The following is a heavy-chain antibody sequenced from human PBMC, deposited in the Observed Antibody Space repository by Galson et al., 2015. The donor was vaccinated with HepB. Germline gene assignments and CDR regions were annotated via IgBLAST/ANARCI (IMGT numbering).Heavy chain of an antibody. CDR1: GFTFSSYA. Sequence: SLRLSCAASGFTFSSYAMSWVRQAPGKGLEWVSSISGSVGSLHYADSVKGRFTISRDNSKNTLYLQMNSREAEDTAIYYCALAWTNYWYFDLWGRGTLVTVSS. V-gene: IGHV3-23*01. CDR3: ALAWTNYWYFDL. D-gene: IGHD3/OR15-3a*01. J-gene: IGHJ2*01. CDR2: ISGSVGSL.